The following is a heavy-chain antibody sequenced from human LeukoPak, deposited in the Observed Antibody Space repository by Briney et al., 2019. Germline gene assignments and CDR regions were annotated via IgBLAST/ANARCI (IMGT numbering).Heavy chain of an antibody. Sequence: ASVKVSCEASGYTFTSYGISWVRQAPGQGLEWMGWISAYNGNTNYAQKLQGRVTMTTDTSTSTAYMELRSLRFDVTAVYYCARVPSNPNYDFWSGYYFDYWGQGTLVTVSS. J-gene: IGHJ4*02. D-gene: IGHD3-3*01. CDR2: ISAYNGNT. V-gene: IGHV1-18*01. CDR3: ARVPSNPNYDFWSGYYFDY. CDR1: GYTFTSYG.